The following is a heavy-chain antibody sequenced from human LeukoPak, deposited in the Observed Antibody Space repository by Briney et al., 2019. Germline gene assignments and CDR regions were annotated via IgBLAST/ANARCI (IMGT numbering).Heavy chain of an antibody. CDR1: GYTFTSYG. CDR3: ARDLGDTYGSVGDFDY. D-gene: IGHD3-10*01. J-gene: IGHJ4*02. V-gene: IGHV1-18*01. Sequence: ASVKVSCKASGYTFTSYGISWVRQAPGQGLEWMGWISAYNGNTNYAQKLQGRVTMTTDTSTSTAYMELSSLRFDDTAVYYCARDLGDTYGSVGDFDYWGQGTLVTVSS. CDR2: ISAYNGNT.